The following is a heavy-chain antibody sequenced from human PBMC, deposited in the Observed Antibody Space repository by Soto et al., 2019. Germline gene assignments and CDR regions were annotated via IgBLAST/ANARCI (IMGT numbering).Heavy chain of an antibody. D-gene: IGHD3-10*01. V-gene: IGHV2-5*02. CDR2: IYWDDDK. J-gene: IGHJ4*02. CDR1: GFSLTTSGVG. CDR3: AHHPXXGLGSYSFDY. Sequence: QITLKESGPTLVRPTQTLTLTCTFSGFSLTTSGVGVGWIRQPPGKALEWLAVIYWDDDKRYSSSLKSRLTITKDTSKNQVVLTMTNMDPVDTATYYCAHHPXXGLGSYSFDYWGQGTLVTVSS.